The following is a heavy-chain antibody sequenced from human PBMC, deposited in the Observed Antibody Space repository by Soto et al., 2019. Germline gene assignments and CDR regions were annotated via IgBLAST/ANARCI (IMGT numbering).Heavy chain of an antibody. CDR1: GFTLSSHW. CDR3: ARGTAMAAPIPVGMDV. V-gene: IGHV3-74*01. J-gene: IGHJ6*02. CDR2: INGDGSST. Sequence: EVQLVESGGGLVQPGGSLRLSCAASGFTLSSHWMHWVRQVPGKELVWVSRINGDGSSTSYADSVKGRFTISRDDXKXXLYLQTNSLGAEDTAVYYCARGTAMAAPIPVGMDVWGQGTTVTVSS. D-gene: IGHD2-2*01.